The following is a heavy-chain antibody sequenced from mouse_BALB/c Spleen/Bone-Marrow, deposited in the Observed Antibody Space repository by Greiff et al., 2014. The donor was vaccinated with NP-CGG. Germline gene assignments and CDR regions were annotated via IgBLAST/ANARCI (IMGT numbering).Heavy chain of an antibody. CDR1: GYSFTIYW. CDR3: ARGEITAFAY. D-gene: IGHD2-4*01. V-gene: IGHV1-61*01. CDR2: IHPSDIET. Sequence: QVQLQQSGAELVRPGASVKLSCKASGYSFTIYWMNWVKQRPGQGLEWIGMIHPSDIETRLNQKFKDKATLTVDKSSNTAYMQLSSPTSEDSAVYYRARGEITAFAYWGQGTLVTVSA. J-gene: IGHJ3*01.